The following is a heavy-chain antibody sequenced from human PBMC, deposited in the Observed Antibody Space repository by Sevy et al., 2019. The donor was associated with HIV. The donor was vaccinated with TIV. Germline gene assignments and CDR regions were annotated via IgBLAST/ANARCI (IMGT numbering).Heavy chain of an antibody. Sequence: GGSLRLSCAASGFTFSRFSMHWVRQAPGKGLEWVSYISTSTSTTTIYYADSVKGRFTISRDNAKNSIYLQMNSLRVDDTAVYYCARAAGWFDAWGQGTLVTVSS. V-gene: IGHV3-48*04. J-gene: IGHJ5*02. CDR1: GFTFSRFS. CDR3: ARAAGWFDA. CDR2: ISTSTSTTTI.